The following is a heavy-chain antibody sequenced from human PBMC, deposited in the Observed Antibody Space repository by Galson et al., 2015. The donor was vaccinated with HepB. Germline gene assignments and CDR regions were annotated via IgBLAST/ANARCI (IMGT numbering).Heavy chain of an antibody. CDR3: ARRCIAAAGTARCNWFDP. CDR1: GGTFSSYA. D-gene: IGHD6-13*01. J-gene: IGHJ5*02. Sequence: SVKVSCKASGGTFSSYAISWVRQAPGQGLEWMGGIIPIFGTANYAQKFQGRVTITADKSTSTAYMELSSLRSEDTAVYYCARRCIAAAGTARCNWFDPWGQGTLVAVSS. CDR2: IIPIFGTA. V-gene: IGHV1-69*06.